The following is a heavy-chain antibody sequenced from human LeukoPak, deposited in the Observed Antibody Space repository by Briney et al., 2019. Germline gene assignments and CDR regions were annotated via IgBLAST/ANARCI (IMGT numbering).Heavy chain of an antibody. Sequence: PGGSLRLSCVVSGISLSNYAMTWVRQAPGKGLEWVSYIRERGTSTTYADSVTGRFTISRDTSLNTLYLQMNNLRAEDTAVYFCAKRGVVIRGILVIGYHQEAYHYDFWGQGVLVTVSS. V-gene: IGHV3-23*01. D-gene: IGHD3-10*01. CDR2: IRERGTST. CDR1: GISLSNYA. J-gene: IGHJ4*02. CDR3: AKRGVVIRGILVIGYHQEAYHYDF.